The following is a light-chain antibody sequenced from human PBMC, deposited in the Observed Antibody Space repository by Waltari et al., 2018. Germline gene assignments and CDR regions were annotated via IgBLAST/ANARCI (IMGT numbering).Light chain of an antibody. CDR2: YVT. J-gene: IGLJ3*02. Sequence: QSALTQPAPVSGSPGQSITIPCTGPSSNIGDYNLSSWFQQPPGKVPQLVMYYVTQRPSGISDRFSGSKSGNTASLTISTLQADDEADYYCCSYSTSGSWMFGGGTKVTVL. CDR3: CSYSTSGSWM. V-gene: IGLV2-23*02. CDR1: SSNIGDYNL.